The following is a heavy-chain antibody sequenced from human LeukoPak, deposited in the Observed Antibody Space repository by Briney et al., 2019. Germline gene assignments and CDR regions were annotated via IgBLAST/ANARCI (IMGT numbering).Heavy chain of an antibody. CDR2: INHSGST. CDR1: GGSFSGYY. J-gene: IGHJ3*02. Sequence: SETLSLTCAVYGGSFSGYYWSWIRQPPGKGLEWIGEINHSGSTNYNPSLKSRVTISVDTSKNQFSLKLSSVTAADTAVYYRARGDIRGLIHDAFDIWGQGTMVTVSS. CDR3: ARGDIRGLIHDAFDI. D-gene: IGHD3/OR15-3a*01. V-gene: IGHV4-34*01.